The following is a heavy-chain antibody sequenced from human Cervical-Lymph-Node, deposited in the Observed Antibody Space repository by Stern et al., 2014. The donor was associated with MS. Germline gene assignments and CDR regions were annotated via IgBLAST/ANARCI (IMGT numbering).Heavy chain of an antibody. V-gene: IGHV1-2*02. CDR2: INPNSGAT. CDR3: ARISLGSGIDY. CDR1: ENTFTGYY. J-gene: IGHJ4*02. Sequence: VQLVESGAEVKKPGASVKVTCKTSENTFTGYYIHSVRQAPGQGLEWMGWINPNSGATNYAQMFQDRVSLTSDTSNSLAYMELDRLTSGDTAVYYCARISLGSGIDYWGQGSLVTVSS. D-gene: IGHD1-26*01.